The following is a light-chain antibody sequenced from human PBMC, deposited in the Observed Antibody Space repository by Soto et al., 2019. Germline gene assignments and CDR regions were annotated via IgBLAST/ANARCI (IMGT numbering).Light chain of an antibody. CDR1: SSDVGDFNY. CDR3: SSYSSSSTHVV. Sequence: QSALTQPASVSGSPGRSVTISCTGSSSDVGDFNYVSWYQHLPGRAPTLIIYDVTNRPSGISYRFSASKSGRTASLTISWLQAEDEADYYCSSYSSSSTHVVFGGGTKLTVL. CDR2: DVT. J-gene: IGLJ2*01. V-gene: IGLV2-14*03.